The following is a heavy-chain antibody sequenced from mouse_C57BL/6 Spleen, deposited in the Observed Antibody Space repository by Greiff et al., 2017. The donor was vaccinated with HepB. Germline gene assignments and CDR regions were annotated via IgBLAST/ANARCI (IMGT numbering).Heavy chain of an antibody. CDR1: GYSITSGYY. J-gene: IGHJ3*01. CDR3: ARGKNDYDGFAY. D-gene: IGHD2-4*01. Sequence: EVKLEESGPGLVKPSQSLSLTCSVTGYSITSGYYWNWIRQFPGNKLEWMGYISYDGSNNYNPSLKNRISITRDTSKNQFFLKLNSVTTEDTATYYCARGKNDYDGFAYWGQGTLVTVSA. CDR2: ISYDGSN. V-gene: IGHV3-6*01.